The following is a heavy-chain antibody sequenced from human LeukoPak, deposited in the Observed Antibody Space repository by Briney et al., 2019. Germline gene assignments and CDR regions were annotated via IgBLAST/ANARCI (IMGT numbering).Heavy chain of an antibody. Sequence: PSETLSLTCTVSGGSISGGDYHWNWIRQPPGRGLEWIGYISYSGNTYYNPSLKSRLTISLDTSRSQISLRLSSVTAADTAVYYCAREKVPENNYYYGMDVWGQGTTVTVSS. J-gene: IGHJ6*02. CDR2: ISYSGNT. CDR1: GGSISGGDYH. CDR3: AREKVPENNYYYGMDV. V-gene: IGHV4-30-4*01. D-gene: IGHD2-2*01.